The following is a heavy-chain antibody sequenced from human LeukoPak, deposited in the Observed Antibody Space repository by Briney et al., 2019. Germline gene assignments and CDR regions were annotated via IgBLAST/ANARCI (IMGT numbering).Heavy chain of an antibody. J-gene: IGHJ4*02. CDR3: ARVLDYYGSGTYSFDY. CDR2: IYYSGST. D-gene: IGHD3-10*01. Sequence: SSETLSLTCTVSGGSISRGRYYWSWIRQHPGKGLEWIGYIYYSGSTHYNPSLKSRVIISVDTSKNQFSLNLSSVTAADTPVYYCARVLDYYGSGTYSFDYWGQGTLVTVSS. V-gene: IGHV4-31*03. CDR1: GGSISRGRYY.